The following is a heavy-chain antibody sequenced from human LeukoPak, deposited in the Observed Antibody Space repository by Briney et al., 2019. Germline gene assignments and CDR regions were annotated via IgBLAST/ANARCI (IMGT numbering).Heavy chain of an antibody. D-gene: IGHD3-22*01. CDR2: ISDSAGRT. CDR3: AKRGVVIRVILVGFHKEAYYFDS. J-gene: IGHJ4*02. CDR1: GITLSNYG. Sequence: GGSLRLSCAVSGITLSNYGMSWVRQAPGKGLEWVAGISDSAGRTNYAECVRGRITISRDNPKNTLYLQMNSLRAEDTAVYFCAKRGVVIRVILVGFHKEAYYFDSWGQGALVTVSS. V-gene: IGHV3-23*01.